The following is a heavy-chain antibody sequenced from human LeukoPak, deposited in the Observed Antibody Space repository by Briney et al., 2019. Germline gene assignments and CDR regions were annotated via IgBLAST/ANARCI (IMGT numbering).Heavy chain of an antibody. CDR3: AKEYTPSSPLGELDS. CDR2: IRHDSTNE. CDR1: GFSFSSYA. Sequence: GGSLRLSCAVSGFSFSSYAMHWVRQAPGKALEWVALIRHDSTNEYYADSVQGRFTISRDTSKNTLYLQMNSLRAEDTAVYYCAKEYTPSSPLGELDSWGQGTLVTVSS. D-gene: IGHD6-6*01. J-gene: IGHJ4*02. V-gene: IGHV3-30*02.